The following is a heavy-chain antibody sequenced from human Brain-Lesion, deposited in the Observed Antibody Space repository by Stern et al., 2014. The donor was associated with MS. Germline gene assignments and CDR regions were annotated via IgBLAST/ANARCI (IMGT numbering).Heavy chain of an antibody. J-gene: IGHJ4*02. CDR2: INPNSGGT. Sequence: QLVQSGAEVQKPGASVRVSCEASGNSFTHFYIHWVRQAPGQGLEWMGWINPNSGGTKFAQKFQGWVTITRDTSMTTAYMEVTSLTSDDTAVYYCARGGRYYADYWGQGTLVTVSS. CDR1: GNSFTHFY. CDR3: ARGGRYYADY. D-gene: IGHD2-2*01. V-gene: IGHV1-2*04.